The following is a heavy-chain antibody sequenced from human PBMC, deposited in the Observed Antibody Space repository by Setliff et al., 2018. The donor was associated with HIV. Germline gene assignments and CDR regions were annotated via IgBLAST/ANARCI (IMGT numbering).Heavy chain of an antibody. J-gene: IGHJ4*02. CDR3: ARDFRIQLWLRSPFDY. V-gene: IGHV3-21*01. Sequence: GGSLRLSCAVSGFTFSDYSMNWVRQAPGKGLEWVSSISSTSDYIYYADSVKGRFIISRDNAKNPLYLQMNSLRAEDTAVYYCARDFRIQLWLRSPFDYWGQGTLGTVSS. D-gene: IGHD5-18*01. CDR1: GFTFSDYS. CDR2: ISSTSDYI.